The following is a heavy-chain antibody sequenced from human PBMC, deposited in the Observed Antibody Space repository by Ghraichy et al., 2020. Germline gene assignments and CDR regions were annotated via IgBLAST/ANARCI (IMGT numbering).Heavy chain of an antibody. CDR1: GGTFSSYA. CDR3: ARDDGYSGYDFLFDY. V-gene: IGHV1-69*04. D-gene: IGHD5-12*01. CDR2: IIPILGIA. Sequence: SVKVSCKASGGTFSSYAISWVRQAPGQGLEWMGRIIPILGIANYAQKFQGRVTITADKSTSTAYMELSSLRSEDTAVYYCARDDGYSGYDFLFDYWGQGALVTVSP. J-gene: IGHJ4*02.